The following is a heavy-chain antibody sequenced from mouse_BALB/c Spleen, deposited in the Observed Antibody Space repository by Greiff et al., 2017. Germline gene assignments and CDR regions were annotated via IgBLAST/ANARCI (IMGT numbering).Heavy chain of an antibody. Sequence: VKLQESGAELARPGASVKMSCKASGYTFTSYTMHWVKQRPGQGLEWIGYINPSSGYTNYNQKFKDKATLTADKSSSTAYMQLSSLTSEDSAVYYCAREGIYDGYYYAMDYWGQGTSVTVSS. CDR3: AREGIYDGYYYAMDY. J-gene: IGHJ4*01. D-gene: IGHD2-3*01. CDR1: GYTFTSYT. CDR2: INPSSGYT. V-gene: IGHV1-4*01.